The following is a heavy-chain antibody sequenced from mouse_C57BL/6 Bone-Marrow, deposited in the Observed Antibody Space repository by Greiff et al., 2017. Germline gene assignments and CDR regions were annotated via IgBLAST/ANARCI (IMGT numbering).Heavy chain of an antibody. CDR2: IDPSDSNT. J-gene: IGHJ2*01. D-gene: IGHD2-14*01. CDR3: AREGDPYACFDY. CDR1: GYTFTSYW. Sequence: QVQLQQSGAELVMPGASVKLSCTASGYTFTSYWMHWVKQRPGQGLEWIGEIDPSDSNTNYDQKFKGKATLTVDKSSSTAYKQLSSLTTEDSAVYYYAREGDPYACFDYWGQGTALTVSS. V-gene: IGHV1-69*01.